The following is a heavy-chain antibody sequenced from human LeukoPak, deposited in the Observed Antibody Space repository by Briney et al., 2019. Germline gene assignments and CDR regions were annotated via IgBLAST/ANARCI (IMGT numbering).Heavy chain of an antibody. J-gene: IGHJ3*02. V-gene: IGHV1-18*01. CDR3: ARWLGATNSYAFDI. D-gene: IGHD1-26*01. CDR2: ISAYNGNT. CDR1: GYTFTSYG. Sequence: AASVKVSCKASGYTFTSYGSSWVRQAPGQGLEWMGWISAYNGNTNYAQKLQGRVTMTTDTSTSTAYMELRSLRSDDTAVYYCARWLGATNSYAFDIWGQGTMVTVSA.